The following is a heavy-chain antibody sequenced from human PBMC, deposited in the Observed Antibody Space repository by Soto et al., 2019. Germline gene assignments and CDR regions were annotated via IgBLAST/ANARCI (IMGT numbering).Heavy chain of an antibody. CDR1: GGSISSYY. J-gene: IGHJ4*02. CDR2: IYYSGST. V-gene: IGHV4-59*01. D-gene: IGHD3-3*01. CDR3: ARVSGFWSGYDLDY. Sequence: PSETLSLTCTVSGGSISSYYWGWIRQPPGKGLEWIGYIYYSGSTNYNPSLKSRVTISVDTSKNQFSLKLSSVTAADTAVYYCARVSGFWSGYDLDYWGQGTLVTVSS.